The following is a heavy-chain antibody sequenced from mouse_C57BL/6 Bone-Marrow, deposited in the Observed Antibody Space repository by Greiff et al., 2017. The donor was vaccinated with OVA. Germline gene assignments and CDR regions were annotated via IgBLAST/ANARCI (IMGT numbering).Heavy chain of an antibody. Sequence: EVQLQQSGAELVRPGASVKLSCTVSGFNIKDDYIPWVKQRPEQGLEWIGWIDPENGDTEYASNFQGKATLTADTSSNTAYLQLSSLTSEDTAVYYCTIHFLWGQGTTLTVSA. V-gene: IGHV14-4*01. CDR2: IDPENGDT. CDR3: TIHFL. J-gene: IGHJ2*01. CDR1: GFNIKDDY.